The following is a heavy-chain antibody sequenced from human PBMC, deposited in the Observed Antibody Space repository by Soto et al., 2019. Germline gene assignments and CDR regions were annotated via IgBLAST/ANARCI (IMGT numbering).Heavy chain of an antibody. J-gene: IGHJ4*02. CDR1: GYTFINYY. Sequence: ASVKVSCKASGYTFINYYLHWVRQAPGQGLEWLGMINPSSGATTSAQKFQARVTMTRGSSPRTVDLGLSSLRSDDTAVYYCARSTDRYYFDYWGQGTLVTVSS. V-gene: IGHV1-46*01. D-gene: IGHD1-1*01. CDR2: INPSSGAT. CDR3: ARSTDRYYFDY.